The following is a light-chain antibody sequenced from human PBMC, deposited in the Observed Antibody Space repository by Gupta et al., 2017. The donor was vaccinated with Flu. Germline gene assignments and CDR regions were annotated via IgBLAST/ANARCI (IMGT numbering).Light chain of an antibody. Sequence: QSALTQPASVSGSLGQSITISCTGTSSDIGGYNRVSWYQQHPGKAPKLIIYEVSNRPSGRSDRFSGSRSGNTASLTISGLQADDEADYYCSSYTRSTTSIIAWVFGGGTRLTVL. CDR3: SSYTRSTTSIIAWV. CDR1: SSDIGGYNR. J-gene: IGLJ3*02. V-gene: IGLV2-14*01. CDR2: EVS.